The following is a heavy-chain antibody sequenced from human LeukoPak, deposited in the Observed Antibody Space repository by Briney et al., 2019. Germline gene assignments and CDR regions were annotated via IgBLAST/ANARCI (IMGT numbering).Heavy chain of an antibody. CDR1: GFTFSYYW. J-gene: IGHJ4*02. Sequence: GGSLRLSCAASGFTFSYYWMTWVRQAPGKGLEWVANIKEDGSENYSVDSVKGRFTISRDNAKNSLYLQMNSLRAEDTAVYYCARDNDSRDPPHFDYWGQGTLVTASS. D-gene: IGHD3-16*01. CDR3: ARDNDSRDPPHFDY. CDR2: IKEDGSEN. V-gene: IGHV3-7*01.